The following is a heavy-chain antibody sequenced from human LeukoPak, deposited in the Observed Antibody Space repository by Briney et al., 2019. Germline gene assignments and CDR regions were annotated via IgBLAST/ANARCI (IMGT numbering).Heavy chain of an antibody. CDR3: AKEGSDAFDI. J-gene: IGHJ3*02. V-gene: IGHV3-48*03. Sequence: GGSLRLSCAASGFTFSSFEMNWVRQAPGKGLAWVSYMSSTGTTIYYADSVKGRFTISRDNAKNSLYLQMNSLRAEDTAVYYCAKEGSDAFDIWSQGTMVTVSS. CDR2: MSSTGTTI. CDR1: GFTFSSFE.